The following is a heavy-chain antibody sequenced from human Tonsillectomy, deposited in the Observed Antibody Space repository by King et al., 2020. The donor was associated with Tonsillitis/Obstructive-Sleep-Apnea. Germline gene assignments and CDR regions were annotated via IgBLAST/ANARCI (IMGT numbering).Heavy chain of an antibody. V-gene: IGHV3-48*02. CDR1: GFTFSSYS. CDR2: IISSSSTI. J-gene: IGHJ4*02. Sequence: VQLVESGGGLVQPGGSLRLSCAASGFTFSSYSMNWVRQSPGQGLEWVSYIISSSSTIYYADSVKGRFTISRDNAKNSLYLQMNSLRDEDTAVYYCAREEQGYFDYWGQGTLVTVSS. CDR3: AREEQGYFDY. D-gene: IGHD1/OR15-1a*01.